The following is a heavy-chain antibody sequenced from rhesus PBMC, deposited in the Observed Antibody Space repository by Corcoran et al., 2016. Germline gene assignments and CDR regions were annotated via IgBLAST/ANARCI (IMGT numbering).Heavy chain of an antibody. D-gene: IGHD6-25*01. CDR3: IIAAAVIYY. CDR1: GGSISDDYY. CDR2: IYGSGGGT. V-gene: IGHV4-106*01. J-gene: IGHJ4*01. Sequence: QVQLQESGPGLVKPSETLSLTCAVSGGSISDDYYWSWIRQPPGKGLEWIGYIYGSGGGTNYNPSLKNRVTISIDTSKNQFTLKLSSVTAADTAVYYGIIAAAVIYYWGQGVLVTVSS.